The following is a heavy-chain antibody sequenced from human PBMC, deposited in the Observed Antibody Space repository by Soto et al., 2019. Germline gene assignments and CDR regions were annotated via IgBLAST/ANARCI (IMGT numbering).Heavy chain of an antibody. CDR3: TRHTVDY. CDR2: IGGSGGST. V-gene: IGHV3-23*01. J-gene: IGHJ4*02. CDR1: GFTFSSYA. Sequence: PGGSLRLSCAASGFTFSSYAMNWVRQAPGKGLEWVSRIGGSGGSTKYGDSVKGRFTISRDDSKNTAYLQMNSLKIEDTAVYYCTRHTVDYWGQGTLVTVSS. D-gene: IGHD2-8*02.